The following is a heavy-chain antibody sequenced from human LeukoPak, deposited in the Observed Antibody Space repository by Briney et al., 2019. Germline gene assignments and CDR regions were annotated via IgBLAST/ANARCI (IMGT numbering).Heavy chain of an antibody. CDR1: GYTFSHYF. V-gene: IGHV1-2*06. Sequence: APLKVSCKAAGYTFSHYFIQCGRHAPGQGLEWRWRINSNTGVTESPPNFRGRVTMTRDTSIATVFMELRSLTTDDTAIYYCARDIASTPNWEFDYWGQGTLVTVSS. CDR3: ARDIASTPNWEFDY. J-gene: IGHJ4*02. D-gene: IGHD7-27*01. CDR2: INSNTGVT.